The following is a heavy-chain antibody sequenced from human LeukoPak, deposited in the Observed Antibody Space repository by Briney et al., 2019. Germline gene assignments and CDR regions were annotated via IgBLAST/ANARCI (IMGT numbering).Heavy chain of an antibody. CDR2: ISAYNGNT. J-gene: IGHJ4*02. Sequence: GASVKVSCKASGYTFTSYGISWVRQAPGQGLEWMGWISAYNGNTNYAQKLQGRVTMTTDTSTSTAYMELRSLRSDDTAVYYCAKANGAAAMRPKPDYWGQGTLVTVSS. V-gene: IGHV1-18*01. CDR1: GYTFTSYG. CDR3: AKANGAAAMRPKPDY. D-gene: IGHD2-2*01.